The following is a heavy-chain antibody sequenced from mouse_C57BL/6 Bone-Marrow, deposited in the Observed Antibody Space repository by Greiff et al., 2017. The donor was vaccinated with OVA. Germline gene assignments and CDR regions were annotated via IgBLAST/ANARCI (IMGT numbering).Heavy chain of an antibody. V-gene: IGHV1-15*01. CDR1: GYTFTDYE. D-gene: IGHD1-1*01. CDR3: TRNYYGSSYEGFAY. J-gene: IGHJ3*01. CDR2: IDPETGGT. Sequence: VQLQQSGAELVRPGASVTLSCKASGYTFTDYEKHWVKQTPVHGLEWIGAIDPETGGTAYNQKFKGKAILTADKSSSTAYMELRSLTSEDSAVYYCTRNYYGSSYEGFAYWGQGTLVTVSA.